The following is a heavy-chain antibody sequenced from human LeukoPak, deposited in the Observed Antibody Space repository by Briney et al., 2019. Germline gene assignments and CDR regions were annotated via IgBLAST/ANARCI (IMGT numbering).Heavy chain of an antibody. D-gene: IGHD3-22*01. CDR3: ARSLVVVIQADAFDI. V-gene: IGHV1-18*01. CDR1: GYTFTSYG. CDR2: ISAYNGNT. Sequence: ASVKVSCKASGYTFTSYGISWVRQAPGQGLEWMGWISAYNGNTNYAQKLQGRVTMTTDTSTSTAYMELRSLRSDDTAVYYCARSLVVVIQADAFDIWGQGTMVTVSS. J-gene: IGHJ3*02.